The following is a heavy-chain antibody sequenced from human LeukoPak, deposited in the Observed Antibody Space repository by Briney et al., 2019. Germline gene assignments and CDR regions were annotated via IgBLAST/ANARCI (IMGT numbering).Heavy chain of an antibody. CDR2: ISYDGSNK. Sequence: GGSLRLSCAASGFTFSSYAMHWVRQAPGKGLEWVADISYDGSNKYYADSVKGRFTISRDNSKNTLYLQMNSLRAEDTAVYYCARDVLRYFDWLRDLGYYYYYGMDVWGQGTTVTVSS. V-gene: IGHV3-30*04. D-gene: IGHD3-9*01. CDR1: GFTFSSYA. CDR3: ARDVLRYFDWLRDLGYYYYYGMDV. J-gene: IGHJ6*02.